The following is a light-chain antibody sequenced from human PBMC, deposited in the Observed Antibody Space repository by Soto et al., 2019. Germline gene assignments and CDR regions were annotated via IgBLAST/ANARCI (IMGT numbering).Light chain of an antibody. CDR3: QQYDMWPIT. Sequence: EIVMTQSPATLSVSPGERATLSCRASQSVSSNLAWHQQKPGQAPRLLIYRASTRAAGVPARFSGSGSGTEFTLPISSLLSEDIAVYYCQQYDMWPITFGQGTRLEIK. V-gene: IGKV3-15*01. CDR1: QSVSSN. CDR2: RAS. J-gene: IGKJ5*01.